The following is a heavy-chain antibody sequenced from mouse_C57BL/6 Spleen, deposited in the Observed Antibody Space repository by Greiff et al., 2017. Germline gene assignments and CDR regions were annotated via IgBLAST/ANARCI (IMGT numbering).Heavy chain of an antibody. CDR2: IYPGDGDT. J-gene: IGHJ4*01. V-gene: IGHV1-82*01. Sequence: QVQLQQSGPELVKPGASVKISCKASGYAFSSSWMNWVKQRPGKGLEWIGRIYPGDGDTNYNGKFKGKATLTADKSSSTAYMQLSSLTSEDSAVYFCAEGLRQGYYAMDYWGQGTSVTVSS. CDR3: AEGLRQGYYAMDY. D-gene: IGHD2-4*01. CDR1: GYAFSSSW.